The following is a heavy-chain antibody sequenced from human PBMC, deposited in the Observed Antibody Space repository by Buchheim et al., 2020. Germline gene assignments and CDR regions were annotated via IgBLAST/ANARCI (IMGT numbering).Heavy chain of an antibody. D-gene: IGHD5-24*01. J-gene: IGHJ4*02. CDR1: GFTFSSYS. Sequence: EVQLVESGGGLVKPGASLRLSCAASGFTFSSYSMNWVRQAPGKGLEWVSSISSSSSYIYYADPVKGRFTISRDNAKNSLYLQMNSLRAEDTAVYYCARVGSVEINYFDYWGQGTL. V-gene: IGHV3-21*01. CDR3: ARVGSVEINYFDY. CDR2: ISSSSSYI.